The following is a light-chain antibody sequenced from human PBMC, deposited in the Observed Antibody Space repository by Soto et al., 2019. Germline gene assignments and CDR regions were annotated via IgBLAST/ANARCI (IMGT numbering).Light chain of an antibody. CDR3: QQYGGLPYT. CDR2: GAA. J-gene: IGKJ2*01. CDR1: ESIRRDY. Sequence: EIVLTPSPGTLSLSPGQTATLSCIASESIRRDYLAWYQQRLGQAPRLLIYGAARGATGIPDMFSGSGSRKDFKLTIRRLEPEDFAIYYCQQYGGLPYTLGQGPKLEI. V-gene: IGKV3-20*01.